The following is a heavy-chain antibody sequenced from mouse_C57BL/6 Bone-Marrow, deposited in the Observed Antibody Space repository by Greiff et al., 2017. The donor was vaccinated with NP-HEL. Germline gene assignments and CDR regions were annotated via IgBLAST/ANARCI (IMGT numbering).Heavy chain of an antibody. V-gene: IGHV3-5*01. Sequence: EVKLVESGPGLVKPSQTVFLTCTVTGISITTGNYRWSWIRQFPGNKLEWIGYIYYSGTITYNPSLTSRTTITSDTPKNQFFLEMNSLTAADTDTYCGALVLRPYAMDYWGQGTSVTVSS. CDR1: GISITTGNYR. J-gene: IGHJ4*01. CDR3: ALVLRPYAMDY. CDR2: IYYSGTI.